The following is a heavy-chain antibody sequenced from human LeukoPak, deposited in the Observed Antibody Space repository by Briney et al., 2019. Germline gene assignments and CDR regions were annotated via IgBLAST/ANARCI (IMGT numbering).Heavy chain of an antibody. J-gene: IGHJ4*02. CDR1: GFTFSSHE. V-gene: IGHV3-48*03. D-gene: IGHD3-22*01. CDR3: ARALYDSSGYLEY. Sequence: PGGSLRLACAASGFTFSSHEMNWVRQAPGKGLEWLSYISSSGSTIYYADSVKGRFTISRDNAKNSLYLQMNSLRADDTAVYYCARALYDSSGYLEYWGQGTLVTVSS. CDR2: ISSSGSTI.